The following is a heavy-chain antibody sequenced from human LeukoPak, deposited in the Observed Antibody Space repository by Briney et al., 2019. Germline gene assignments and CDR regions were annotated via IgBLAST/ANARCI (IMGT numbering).Heavy chain of an antibody. J-gene: IGHJ4*02. CDR2: IKQDGSEK. CDR1: GFTFSSYA. Sequence: PGGSLRLSCAASGFTFSSYAMSWVRQAPGKGLEWVANIKQDGSEKYYVDSVKGRFTISRDNAKNSLYLQMNSLRAEDTAVYYCARGFAPGGVVVPAAPFDYWGQGTLVTVSS. V-gene: IGHV3-7*01. D-gene: IGHD2-2*01. CDR3: ARGFAPGGVVVPAAPFDY.